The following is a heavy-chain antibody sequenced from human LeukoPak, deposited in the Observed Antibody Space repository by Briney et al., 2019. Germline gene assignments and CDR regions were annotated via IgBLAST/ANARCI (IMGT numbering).Heavy chain of an antibody. CDR3: TRRLAAAGTDDDY. J-gene: IGHJ4*02. D-gene: IGHD6-13*01. CDR2: IRSKANSYAT. Sequence: GGSLRLPCAASGFTFSGSAMHWVRQASGKGLEWVGRIRSKANSYATAYAASVKGRFTISRDDSKNTAYLQMNSLKTEDTAVYYCTRRLAAAGTDDDYWGQGTLVTVSS. CDR1: GFTFSGSA. V-gene: IGHV3-73*01.